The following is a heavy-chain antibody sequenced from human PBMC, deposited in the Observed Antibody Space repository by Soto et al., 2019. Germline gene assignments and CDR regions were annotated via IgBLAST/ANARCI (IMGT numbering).Heavy chain of an antibody. CDR2: INPSGTT. J-gene: IGHJ4*02. CDR1: GGSFSGYY. Sequence: SETLSLTCAVYGGSFSGYYWSWIRQPPGKGLEWIGEINPSGTTNYNPSLKSRVTISVDTSKNQFSLKLSSVTAADTAVYYCARAGKIVGATANFDDWGQGTLVTVSS. CDR3: ARAGKIVGATANFDD. V-gene: IGHV4-34*01. D-gene: IGHD1-26*01.